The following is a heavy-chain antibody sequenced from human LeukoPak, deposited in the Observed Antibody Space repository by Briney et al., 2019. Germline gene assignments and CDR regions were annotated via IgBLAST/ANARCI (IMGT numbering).Heavy chain of an antibody. V-gene: IGHV3-11*01. D-gene: IGHD6-19*01. Sequence: GGSLRLSCAASGFTFSDYYMSWIRQAPGKGLEWVSYISSSGSTIYYADSVKGRFTISRDNAKNSLYLQMNSLRAEDTAVYYCARGNSSGWDELRGSWFDPWGQGTLVTVSS. CDR2: ISSSGSTI. J-gene: IGHJ5*02. CDR1: GFTFSDYY. CDR3: ARGNSSGWDELRGSWFDP.